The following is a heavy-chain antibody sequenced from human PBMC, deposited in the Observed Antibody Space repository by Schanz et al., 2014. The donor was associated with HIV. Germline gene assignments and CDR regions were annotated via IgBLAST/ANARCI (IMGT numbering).Heavy chain of an antibody. Sequence: VQLVESGGGLVKPGGSLRLSCAASGFTFSSYSLNWVRQAPAKGLEWVAVISYDGSIKEYADSVKGRFAISRDNSKNTVYLQMNSLRGEDSAVYYCARGENWPGGASDFWGQGTLVAVSS. V-gene: IGHV3-30*03. CDR3: ARGENWPGGASDF. J-gene: IGHJ4*02. CDR1: GFTFSSYS. D-gene: IGHD3-16*01. CDR2: ISYDGSIK.